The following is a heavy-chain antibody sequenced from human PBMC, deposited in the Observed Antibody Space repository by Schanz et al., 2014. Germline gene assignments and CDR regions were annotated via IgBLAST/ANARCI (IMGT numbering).Heavy chain of an antibody. J-gene: IGHJ4*02. D-gene: IGHD5-18*01. CDR2: IFTDGRT. CDR1: GFAVDNYY. Sequence: EVQLVASGGGLVQPGGSLRLSCAASGFAVDNYYMSCVRQAPGRGLEWVSIIFTDGRTYYADSVKGRFTISRDSSKNTLYLQMNNLRAEDTAVYYCVRVSFADPRLYRGMDRDIDYWGQGTLVTVSS. CDR3: VRVSFADPRLYRGMDRDIDY. V-gene: IGHV3-66*01.